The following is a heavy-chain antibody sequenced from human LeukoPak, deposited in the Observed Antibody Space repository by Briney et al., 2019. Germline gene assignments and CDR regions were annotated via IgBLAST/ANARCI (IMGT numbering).Heavy chain of an antibody. J-gene: IGHJ5*02. D-gene: IGHD3-22*01. V-gene: IGHV1-69*02. CDR2: IIPILGIA. CDR1: GGTFSSYT. CDR3: ARVSHYYDSSGYTAENWFDP. Sequence: SVKVSCKASGGTFSSYTISWVRQAPGQGLEWMGRIIPILGIANYAQKFQGRVTITADKSTSTAYMELSSLRSEDTVVYYCARVSHYYDSSGYTAENWFDPWGQGTLVTVSS.